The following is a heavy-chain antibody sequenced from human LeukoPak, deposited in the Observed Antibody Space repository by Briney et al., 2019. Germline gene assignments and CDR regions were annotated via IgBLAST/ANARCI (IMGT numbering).Heavy chain of an antibody. CDR2: INPNSGDT. Sequence: ASVKVSCKASGYIFTGYYMHWVRQAPGQGLEWMGWINPNSGDTNFAQNFQGGVTMTRDTSISTAYMELSRLTSDDTAVYYRARKGNAFDIWGQGTMVTVSS. CDR3: ARKGNAFDI. V-gene: IGHV1-2*02. CDR1: GYIFTGYY. J-gene: IGHJ3*02.